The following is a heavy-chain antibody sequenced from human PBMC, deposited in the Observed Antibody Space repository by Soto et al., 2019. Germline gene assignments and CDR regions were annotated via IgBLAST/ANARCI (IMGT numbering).Heavy chain of an antibody. J-gene: IGHJ4*02. CDR3: ARGGRLTAALYYFDY. CDR1: GYTFTSYY. D-gene: IGHD3-16*01. Sequence: ASVKVSCKASGYTFTSYYMHWVRQAPGQGLEWMGIINPSGGSTSYAQKFQGRDTMTRDTSTSTVYMELSSLRSEDTAVYYCARGGRLTAALYYFDYWGQGTLVTVSS. CDR2: INPSGGST. V-gene: IGHV1-46*01.